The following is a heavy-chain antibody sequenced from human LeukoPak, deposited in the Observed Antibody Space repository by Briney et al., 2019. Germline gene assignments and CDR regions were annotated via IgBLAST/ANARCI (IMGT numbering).Heavy chain of an antibody. Sequence: ASVKVSCKASGYTFTGYYMHWVRQAPGQGLEWMGWINPNSGGTNYAQKFQGRVTMTRDTSISTVYMELSRLRSDDTAVYYCARTRSGWYVGFDCWGRGTLVADSS. CDR2: INPNSGGT. CDR1: GYTFTGYY. J-gene: IGHJ4*02. V-gene: IGHV1-2*02. D-gene: IGHD6-19*01. CDR3: ARTRSGWYVGFDC.